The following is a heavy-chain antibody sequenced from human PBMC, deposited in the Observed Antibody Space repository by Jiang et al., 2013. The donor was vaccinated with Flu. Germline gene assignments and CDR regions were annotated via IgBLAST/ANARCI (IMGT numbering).Heavy chain of an antibody. D-gene: IGHD2-15*01. J-gene: IGHJ6*02. CDR1: GFTFSNYW. CDR3: ARRGGSCYLGSCGYYYYGMDV. CDR2: IKQDGSEK. V-gene: IGHV3-7*03. Sequence: VQLLESGGGLVQPGGSLRLSCAASGFTFSNYWMSWVRQAPGKGLEWVANIKQDGSEKYYVDSVKGLFTISRDNAKNSLYLQMNSLRAEDTAVYYCARRGGSCYLGSCGYYYYGMDVWAEGTNGHRLL.